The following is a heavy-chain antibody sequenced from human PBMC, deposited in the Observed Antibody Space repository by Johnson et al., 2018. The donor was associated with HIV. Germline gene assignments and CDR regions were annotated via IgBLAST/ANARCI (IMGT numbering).Heavy chain of an antibody. V-gene: IGHV3-9*01. D-gene: IGHD3-22*01. CDR2: ISWNSGSI. CDR1: GFTFDDYA. Sequence: VQLVESGGGVVQPGRSLRLSCAASGFTFDDYAMHWVRQAPGKGLEWVSGISWNSGSIGYADSVKGRFTISRDNAKNSLYLQMNSLKTEDTAVYYCTTGSSGSNAFDIWGQGTMVTVSS. CDR3: TTGSSGSNAFDI. J-gene: IGHJ3*02.